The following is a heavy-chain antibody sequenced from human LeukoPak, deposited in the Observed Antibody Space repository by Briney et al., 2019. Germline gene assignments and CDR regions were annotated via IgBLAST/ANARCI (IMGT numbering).Heavy chain of an antibody. CDR1: GGSISSNTYY. V-gene: IGHV4-39*07. D-gene: IGHD6-13*01. Sequence: SETLSLTCTVSGGSISSNTYYWGWIRQPPGKGLEWIGSIYYSGSTYYNPSLKSRVTISVDTSKNQFSLKLSSVTAADTAVYYCAGAASSWYYYYYYMDVWGKGTTVTVSS. CDR3: AGAASSWYYYYYYMDV. CDR2: IYYSGST. J-gene: IGHJ6*03.